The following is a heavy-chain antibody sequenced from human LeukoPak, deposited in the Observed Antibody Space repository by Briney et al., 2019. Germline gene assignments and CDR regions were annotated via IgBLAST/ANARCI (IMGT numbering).Heavy chain of an antibody. V-gene: IGHV3-33*01. J-gene: IGHJ6*02. CDR2: IWYDGSNK. CDR1: GFTFSSYG. CDR3: ATVPIVVVPAAIEAYGMDV. D-gene: IGHD2-2*01. Sequence: GGSLRLSCAASGFTFSSYGMHWVRQAPGKGLEWVAVIWYDGSNKYYADSVKGRFTISRDNSKNTLYLQMNSLGAEDTAVYYCATVPIVVVPAAIEAYGMDVWGQGTTVTVSS.